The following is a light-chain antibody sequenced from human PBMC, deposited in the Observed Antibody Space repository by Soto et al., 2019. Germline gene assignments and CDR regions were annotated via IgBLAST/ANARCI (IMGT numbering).Light chain of an antibody. CDR1: QDISNY. V-gene: IGKV1-33*01. CDR3: QQYDNLPWT. Sequence: DIQMTQSPSSLSASVGDRVTITCQASQDISNYLNWYQQKPGKAPKLLIYDASNLETGVPSRFSGSVSGAEFTFTISSLQPEDIATYYCQQYDNLPWTFGQVTKVELK. J-gene: IGKJ1*01. CDR2: DAS.